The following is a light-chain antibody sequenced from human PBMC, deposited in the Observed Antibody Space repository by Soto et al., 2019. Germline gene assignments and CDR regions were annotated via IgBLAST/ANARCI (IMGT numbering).Light chain of an antibody. CDR2: GAS. J-gene: IGKJ5*01. V-gene: IGKV3D-15*01. CDR1: QSVNTN. CDR3: QQYHNWPIT. Sequence: EIVMTQSPATLSVSPGERATLSCRASQSVNTNVAWYQQGPGQAPRLLIYGASTRATGIPARFSGSGSGTDFTLTISGLQSEDFAVYSCQQYHNWPITFGQGTRLEIK.